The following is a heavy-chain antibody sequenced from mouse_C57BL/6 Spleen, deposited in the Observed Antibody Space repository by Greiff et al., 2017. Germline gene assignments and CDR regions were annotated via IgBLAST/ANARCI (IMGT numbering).Heavy chain of an antibody. Sequence: QVQLKQSGPELVKPGASVKISCKASGYAFSSSWMNWVKQRPGKGLEWIGRIYPGDGDTNYNGKFKGKATLTADKSSSTAYMQLSSLTSEDSAVYFCARDYGNCVGYAMDYWGQGTSVTVSS. J-gene: IGHJ4*01. V-gene: IGHV1-82*01. CDR3: ARDYGNCVGYAMDY. CDR2: IYPGDGDT. D-gene: IGHD2-1*01. CDR1: GYAFSSSW.